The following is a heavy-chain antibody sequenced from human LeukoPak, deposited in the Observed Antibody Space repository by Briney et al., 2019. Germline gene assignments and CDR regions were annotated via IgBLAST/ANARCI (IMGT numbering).Heavy chain of an antibody. CDR3: ARDYVYAFDY. Sequence: GESLKISCAASGFSFSSYSINWVRQAPGKGLEWVSYISGDGNAKHYTDSVKGRFTISRDNAKNARYLQMNSLRAEDTAVYFCARDYVYAFDYWGQGTLVTVSS. CDR2: ISGDGNAK. D-gene: IGHD2/OR15-2a*01. CDR1: GFSFSSYS. V-gene: IGHV3-48*01. J-gene: IGHJ4*02.